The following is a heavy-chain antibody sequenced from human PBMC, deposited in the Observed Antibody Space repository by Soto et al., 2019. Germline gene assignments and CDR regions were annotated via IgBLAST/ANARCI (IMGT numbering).Heavy chain of an antibody. J-gene: IGHJ4*02. CDR1: GGSISSSNW. D-gene: IGHD3-10*01. V-gene: IGHV4-4*02. CDR3: ARAGWGSGSYYTLGY. Sequence: QVQLQESGPGLVKPSGTLSLTCAVSGGSISSSNWWSWVRQPPGKGLEWIGEIYHSGSTNYNPSLTSRVTISVDKSKNQFSVKLSAVTAADTAVYYCARAGWGSGSYYTLGYWGQGTLVTVSS. CDR2: IYHSGST.